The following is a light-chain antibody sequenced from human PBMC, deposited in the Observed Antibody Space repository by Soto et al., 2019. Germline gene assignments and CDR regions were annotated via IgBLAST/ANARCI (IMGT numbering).Light chain of an antibody. V-gene: IGKV1-9*01. CDR2: AAY. CDR3: KQLNSYPIT. J-gene: IGKJ5*01. CDR1: QGINTF. Sequence: IQLTQSPSSLSASVGDRVTITCRASQGINTFLAWYQQKAGKAPKLVIYAAYTLQSGVPSRFSGSGSGTDFTLTIRSLQSEDFATYYCKQLNSYPITFGQGTRLEI.